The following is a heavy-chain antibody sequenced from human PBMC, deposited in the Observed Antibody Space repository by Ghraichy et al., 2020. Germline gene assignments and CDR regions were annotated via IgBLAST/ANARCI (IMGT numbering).Heavy chain of an antibody. V-gene: IGHV3-48*02. CDR1: GFTFSTYS. Sequence: GGSLRLSCAASGFTFSTYSMNWVRQAPGKGLEWVSYISNGGTTIYYADSVKGRFTISRDNAKNSLYLQMNSLRDEDTAVYYCAGELQNWIDPWGQGTLVTVSS. CDR2: ISNGGTTI. CDR3: AGELQNWIDP. D-gene: IGHD4-11*01. J-gene: IGHJ5*02.